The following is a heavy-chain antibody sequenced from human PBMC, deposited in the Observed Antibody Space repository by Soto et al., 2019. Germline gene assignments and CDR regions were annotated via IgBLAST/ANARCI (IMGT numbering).Heavy chain of an antibody. CDR1: GDSVTRSRYY. V-gene: IGHV4-39*02. J-gene: IGHJ5*02. Sequence: QLQLQESGPGLVKPSETLSLTCTVSGDSVTRSRYYWGWIRQPPGKGLEWIGSIYYSGSTYYKPSLKSRITISIDTSNNPFSLNMNSMTAADTAVYYCATEGGVVDANWFGPWGQGTLVTVSA. CDR3: ATEGGVVDANWFGP. D-gene: IGHD3-22*01. CDR2: IYYSGST.